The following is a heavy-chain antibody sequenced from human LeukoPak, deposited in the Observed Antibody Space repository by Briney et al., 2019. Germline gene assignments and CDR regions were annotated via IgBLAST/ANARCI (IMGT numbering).Heavy chain of an antibody. V-gene: IGHV4-59*01. J-gene: IGHJ5*02. D-gene: IGHD3-10*01. CDR1: GGSNSSYY. Sequence: PSETLSLTCTVSGGSNSSYYWSWIRQPPGKGLEWIGYIYYSGSTNYNPSLKSRVTISVDTSKNQFSLKLSSVTAADTAVYYCARDVGSGSYTAPNWFDPWGQGTLVTVSS. CDR3: ARDVGSGSYTAPNWFDP. CDR2: IYYSGST.